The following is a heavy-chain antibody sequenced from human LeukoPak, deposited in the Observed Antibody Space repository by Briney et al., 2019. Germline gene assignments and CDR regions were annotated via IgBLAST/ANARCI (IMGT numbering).Heavy chain of an antibody. CDR3: ATYSSLNRREFQY. CDR2: IKTKTEGGTT. J-gene: IGHJ1*01. Sequence: GGSLRLSCAASGFPFNNAWMSWVRQAPGKGLEWVGHIKTKTEGGTTDYAAPMKGRFTISRDDSKNTLYLQMNSLKTEDTAVYYCATYSSLNRREFQYWGQGTLLTVSS. CDR1: GFPFNNAW. D-gene: IGHD3-22*01. V-gene: IGHV3-15*01.